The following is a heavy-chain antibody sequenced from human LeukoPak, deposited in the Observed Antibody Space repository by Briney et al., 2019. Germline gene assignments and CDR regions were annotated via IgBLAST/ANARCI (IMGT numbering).Heavy chain of an antibody. D-gene: IGHD5-18*01. CDR3: AMGADSYGNFDY. V-gene: IGHV1-18*01. Sequence: ASVKASCKASGYTFTSFGISWVRQAPGQGLEWMGWISAYNGNTNYAQKLQGRVTMTTDTSTSTAYMELRSLRSDDTAVYYCAMGADSYGNFDYWGQGTLVTVSS. CDR2: ISAYNGNT. J-gene: IGHJ4*02. CDR1: GYTFTSFG.